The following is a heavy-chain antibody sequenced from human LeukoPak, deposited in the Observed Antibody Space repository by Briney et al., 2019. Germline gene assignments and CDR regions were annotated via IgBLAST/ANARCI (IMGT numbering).Heavy chain of an antibody. CDR2: IKQDGSEK. J-gene: IGHJ4*02. V-gene: IGHV3-7*01. D-gene: IGHD5-18*01. CDR1: GFTFSSYS. CDR3: ARERGQGYSYGYWDY. Sequence: GGSLRLSCAASGFTFSSYSMNWVRQAPGKGLEWVANIKQDGSEKSYVASVKGRFTISRDNAKNSLYLQMNSLRAEDTAVYYCARERGQGYSYGYWDYWGQGTLVTVSS.